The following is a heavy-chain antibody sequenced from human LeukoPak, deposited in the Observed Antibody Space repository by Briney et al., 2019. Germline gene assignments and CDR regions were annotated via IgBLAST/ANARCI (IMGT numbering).Heavy chain of an antibody. CDR3: ARHDYGDYGYFQH. J-gene: IGHJ1*01. Sequence: GESLKIYCKGSGYSFTSYWIGWVRQMPGKCLEWMGIIYPGDSDTKYTPSFQVQVTISADKSIRTAYLQWSSLKASDTAMYYCARHDYGDYGYFQHWGQGTLVTVSS. V-gene: IGHV5-51*01. CDR2: IYPGDSDT. D-gene: IGHD4-17*01. CDR1: GYSFTSYW.